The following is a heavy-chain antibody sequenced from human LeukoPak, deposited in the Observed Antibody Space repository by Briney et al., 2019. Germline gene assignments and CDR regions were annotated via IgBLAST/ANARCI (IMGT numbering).Heavy chain of an antibody. D-gene: IGHD3-10*01. CDR3: ARDPGWFGEPEAFDI. J-gene: IGHJ3*02. V-gene: IGHV7-4-1*02. CDR1: GYTFTSYA. CDR2: INTNTGNP. Sequence: ASVKVSCKASGYTFTSYAMNWVRQAPGQGLEWMGWINTNTGNPTYAQGFTGRFVFSLDTSVSTAYLQISSLKAEDTAVYCCARDPGWFGEPEAFDIWGQGTMVTVSS.